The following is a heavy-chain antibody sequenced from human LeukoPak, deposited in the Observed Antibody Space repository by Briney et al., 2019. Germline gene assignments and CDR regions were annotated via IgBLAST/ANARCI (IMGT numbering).Heavy chain of an antibody. Sequence: GGSLRLSCAASGFTFRDFRMHWVRQVPGKGLVWVSRLNPAGTDTFYADSVKGRFTISRDNVKNTLYLQMSSLRAEDTAVYYCARDMWGTFDYWGQGALVTVSS. CDR1: GFTFRDFR. CDR3: ARDMWGTFDY. J-gene: IGHJ4*02. CDR2: LNPAGTDT. V-gene: IGHV3-74*01. D-gene: IGHD7-27*01.